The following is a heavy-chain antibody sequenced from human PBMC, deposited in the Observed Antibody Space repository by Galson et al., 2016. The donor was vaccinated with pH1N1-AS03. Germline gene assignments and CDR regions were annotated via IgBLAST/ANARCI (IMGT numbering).Heavy chain of an antibody. CDR3: TTDYYGDYRGTGAGTNDAFDM. V-gene: IGHV3-15*01. D-gene: IGHD4-17*01. Sequence: SLRLSCAASGFTFSNAWMSWVRQAPGKGLEWVGLIKNRENGRTTDYAAPVKGRFTISRDDSKNTLYLQMDSLKTEDTAVYYCTTDYYGDYRGTGAGTNDAFDMWGQGTMVTVSS. J-gene: IGHJ3*02. CDR2: IKNRENGRTT. CDR1: GFTFSNAW.